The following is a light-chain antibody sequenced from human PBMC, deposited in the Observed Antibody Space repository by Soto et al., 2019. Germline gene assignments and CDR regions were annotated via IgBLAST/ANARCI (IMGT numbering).Light chain of an antibody. V-gene: IGKV1-5*03. J-gene: IGKJ4*01. CDR2: KAS. Sequence: DIQMTQSPSTLSASVGDRVTITCRASQSISTWLAWYQQKPGKAPKLLIYKASSLEGGVPSRFSGSGSGTESNNTISSLQPDDFATYYCQQYNTYPLTFGGGTTVDIK. CDR1: QSISTW. CDR3: QQYNTYPLT.